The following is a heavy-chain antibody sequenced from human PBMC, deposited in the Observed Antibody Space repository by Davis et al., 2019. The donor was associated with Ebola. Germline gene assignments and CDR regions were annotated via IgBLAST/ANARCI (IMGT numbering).Heavy chain of an antibody. J-gene: IGHJ4*02. CDR1: GFTFSSYA. CDR3: AKDPGRSPQSPLDY. CDR2: ISGSDAGT. Sequence: GESLKISCAASGFTFSSYAMTWVRQPPGKGLNWVSTISGSDAGTYYADSVKGRFTISRDNSKNMSYLQMNSLRAEDTAVYYCAKDPGRSPQSPLDYWGQGTLVTVSS. V-gene: IGHV3-23*01.